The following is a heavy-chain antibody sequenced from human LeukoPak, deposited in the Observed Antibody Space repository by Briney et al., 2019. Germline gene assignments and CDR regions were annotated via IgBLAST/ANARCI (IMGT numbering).Heavy chain of an antibody. CDR2: INAGNGNT. J-gene: IGHJ4*02. CDR3: AAPPDIVATMRWIRFDY. V-gene: IGHV1-3*01. CDR1: GYTFTSYA. D-gene: IGHD5-12*01. Sequence: ASVKVSCKASGYTFTSYAMHWVRQAPGQRLEWMGWINAGNGNTKYSQKFQGRVTITRDTSASTAYMELSSLRSEDTAVYYCAAPPDIVATMRWIRFDYWGQGTLVTVSS.